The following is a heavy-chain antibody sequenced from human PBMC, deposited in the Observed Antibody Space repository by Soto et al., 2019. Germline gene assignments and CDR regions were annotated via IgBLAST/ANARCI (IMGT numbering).Heavy chain of an antibody. D-gene: IGHD6-13*01. J-gene: IGHJ3*02. V-gene: IGHV1-69*13. Sequence: ASVKVSCKASGGTFSSYAISWVRQAPGQGLEWMGGIIPIFGTANYAQKFQGRVTITADESTSTAYMELSSLRSEDTAVYYCAFYSSSWYGDAFDIWGQGTMVTVSS. CDR2: IIPIFGTA. CDR3: AFYSSSWYGDAFDI. CDR1: GGTFSSYA.